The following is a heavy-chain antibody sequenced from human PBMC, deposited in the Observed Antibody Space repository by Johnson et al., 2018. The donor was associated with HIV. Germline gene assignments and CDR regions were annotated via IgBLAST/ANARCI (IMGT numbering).Heavy chain of an antibody. J-gene: IGHJ3*02. CDR3: AREIAVAGVDAFDI. Sequence: QMLLVESGGGLVKPGGSLRLSCVASGFTFSDYYMSWIRQAPGKGLEWVSYISSTGNTIYYADSVQGRFTISRDNAKNSLYLQMNTLRVEDTAVYYCAREIAVAGVDAFDIWGQGTMVTVSS. V-gene: IGHV3-11*04. CDR2: ISSTGNTI. CDR1: GFTFSDYY. D-gene: IGHD6-19*01.